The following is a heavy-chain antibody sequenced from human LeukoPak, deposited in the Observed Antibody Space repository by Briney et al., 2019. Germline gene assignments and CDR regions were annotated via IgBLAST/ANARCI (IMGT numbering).Heavy chain of an antibody. D-gene: IGHD6-13*01. CDR3: ARRAKYSSTAFYYMDV. Sequence: GESLKISCKGSGYRFTSYWIGWVRQMPGKGLEWMGVIYPGDSDTRYSPSFQGQVTISADKSITTAYLQWSSLKASDTAMYYCARRAKYSSTAFYYMDVWGKGTTVTVSS. CDR1: GYRFTSYW. V-gene: IGHV5-51*01. J-gene: IGHJ6*03. CDR2: IYPGDSDT.